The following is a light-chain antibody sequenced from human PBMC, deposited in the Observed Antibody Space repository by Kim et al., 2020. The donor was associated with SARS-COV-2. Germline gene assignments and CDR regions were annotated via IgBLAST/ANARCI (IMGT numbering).Light chain of an antibody. Sequence: SYELTQPPSVSVSPGQTASITCSGDKLGDKYACWYQQKPGQSPVLVIYQDSKRPSGIPERFSGSNSGNTATLTISGTQAMDEADYYCQAWDSSKGVFGTGTKVIVL. CDR1: KLGDKY. J-gene: IGLJ1*01. V-gene: IGLV3-1*01. CDR2: QDS. CDR3: QAWDSSKGV.